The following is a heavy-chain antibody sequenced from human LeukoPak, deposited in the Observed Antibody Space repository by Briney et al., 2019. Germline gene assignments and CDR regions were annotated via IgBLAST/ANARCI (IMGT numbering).Heavy chain of an antibody. D-gene: IGHD3-3*01. CDR1: GLTFSSYA. CDR2: MSYDGSDK. V-gene: IGHV3-30*04. CDR3: ARDPLWSGYFPGFDY. J-gene: IGHJ4*02. Sequence: GRCLGLSCTATGLTFSSYALHWVRQAPCKGLEWVVVMSYDGSDKYYAYSVKGRFTISRDNSKITLYLQMNSLKIEDTAVYYCARDPLWSGYFPGFDYWGQGTLVTVSS.